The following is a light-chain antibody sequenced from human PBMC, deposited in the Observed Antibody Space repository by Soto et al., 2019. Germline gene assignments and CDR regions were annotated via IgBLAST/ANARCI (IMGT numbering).Light chain of an antibody. Sequence: EIVLTQSPGTLSLSPGERATLSCRASQSVSSSYLAWYQQKPGQAPRLLIYGASIRATGIPDRFSGSGSGTDFTLTISRLEPEDFPVYYCQQYGSSPGTFGQWTKVEIK. J-gene: IGKJ1*01. CDR2: GAS. CDR3: QQYGSSPGT. V-gene: IGKV3-20*01. CDR1: QSVSSSY.